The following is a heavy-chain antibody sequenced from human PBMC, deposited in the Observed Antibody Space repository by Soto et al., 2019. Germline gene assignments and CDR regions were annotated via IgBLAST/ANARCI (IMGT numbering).Heavy chain of an antibody. CDR2: TYFRSKWYN. CDR3: EKGDNLGPKTGYAFDP. D-gene: IGHD5-12*01. J-gene: IGHJ5*02. V-gene: IGHV6-1*01. CDR1: GDSVSSNTAS. Sequence: SQTLSLTCAISGDSVSSNTASWNWIRQSPSRGLEWLGRTYFRSKWYNDYAVSVKSRIIINPDTSNNQFSLPLNSVTPEDTAVYFCEKGDNLGPKTGYAFDPWGQGIMVTVSS.